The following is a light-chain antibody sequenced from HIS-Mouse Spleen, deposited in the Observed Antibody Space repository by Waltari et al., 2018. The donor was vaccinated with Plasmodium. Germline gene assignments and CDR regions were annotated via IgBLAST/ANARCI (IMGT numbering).Light chain of an antibody. V-gene: IGKV4-1*01. Sequence: IVMTQSPDSLAVSLGERATINCKSSQSVLYSSNNQNYLAWYQQKPGQPPKLLIYWASTRESGVPDRFIVSGSGTDVTLTSSSLQAEDVAVYYCQQYYSTPYTFGQGTKLEIK. CDR3: QQYYSTPYT. J-gene: IGKJ2*01. CDR2: WAS. CDR1: QSVLYSSNNQNY.